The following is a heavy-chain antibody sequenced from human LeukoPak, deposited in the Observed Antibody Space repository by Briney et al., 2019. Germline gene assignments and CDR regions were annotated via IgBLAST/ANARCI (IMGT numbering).Heavy chain of an antibody. CDR1: GGSISSYY. V-gene: IGHV4-59*12. Sequence: PSETLSLTCTVSGGSISSYYWSWIRQPPGKGLEWIGYIYYSGSTNYNPSLKSRVTISLDTSKNQFSLKLSSVTAADTAVYYCARRVWFGESLNWFDPWGQGTLVTVSS. D-gene: IGHD3-10*01. J-gene: IGHJ5*02. CDR3: ARRVWFGESLNWFDP. CDR2: IYYSGST.